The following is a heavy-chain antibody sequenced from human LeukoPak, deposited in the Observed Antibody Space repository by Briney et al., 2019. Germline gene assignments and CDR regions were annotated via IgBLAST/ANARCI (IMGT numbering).Heavy chain of an antibody. CDR1: GFTFSIYW. J-gene: IGHJ3*01. V-gene: IGHV3-74*01. D-gene: IGHD3-10*01. CDR2: INGGGSTT. CDR3: ARRPGGQGDAFYY. Sequence: GGSLRLSCAASGFTFSIYWMNWVRQAPRKGLVWVSRINGGGSTTNYAESVKGRFTISRDNAKNTVYLEMNSLRAEDTAVYYCARRPGGQGDAFYYWGQRAVVTVSS.